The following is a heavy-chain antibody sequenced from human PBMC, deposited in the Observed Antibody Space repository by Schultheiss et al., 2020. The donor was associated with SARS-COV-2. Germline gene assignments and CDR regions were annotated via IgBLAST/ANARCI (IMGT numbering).Heavy chain of an antibody. CDR1: GGSISSYY. Sequence: SETLSLTCTVSGGSISSYYWSWIRQPPGKGLEWIGYIYYGGSTNYNPSLKSRVTISVDTSKNQFSLKLSSVTAADTAVYYCARDSSRTMDVWGKGTTVTVSS. V-gene: IGHV4-4*08. J-gene: IGHJ6*03. CDR3: ARDSSRTMDV. D-gene: IGHD6-13*01. CDR2: IYYGGST.